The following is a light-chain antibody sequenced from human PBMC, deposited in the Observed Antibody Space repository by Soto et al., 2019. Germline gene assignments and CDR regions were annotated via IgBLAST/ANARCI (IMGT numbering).Light chain of an antibody. V-gene: IGKV1-27*01. J-gene: IGKJ4*01. CDR3: QKCKVAPFT. CDR1: QDIANF. Sequence: DIPMTQSPSSLSAFVGDRVTITCRASQDIANFLAWYQQKPGKVPKLLIYAASTLQSGVPSRFSGSGSGTDFTLTISSLQPEDVATYYCQKCKVAPFTFGGGTKVEIK. CDR2: AAS.